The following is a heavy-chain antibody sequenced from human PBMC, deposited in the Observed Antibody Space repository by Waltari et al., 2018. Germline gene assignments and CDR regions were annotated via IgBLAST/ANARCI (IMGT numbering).Heavy chain of an antibody. CDR3: ARGLGAIY. V-gene: IGHV4-39*07. Sequence: VQMQESGPGLVRPSETLSLTCAVLVGSIPTITYFWGWFRQPPGKGLGWVGSFSYNGNIYYNPSLKSRVTISGDTSKNQISLLLSSVTAADTAVYYCARGLGAIYWGHGTPVTVSS. CDR2: FSYNGNI. CDR1: VGSIPTITYF. D-gene: IGHD3-16*01. J-gene: IGHJ4*01.